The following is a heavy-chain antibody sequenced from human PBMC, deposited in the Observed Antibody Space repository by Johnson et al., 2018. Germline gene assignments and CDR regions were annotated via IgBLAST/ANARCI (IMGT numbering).Heavy chain of an antibody. J-gene: IGHJ3*02. CDR1: GFTFSGSA. CDR2: IRSKANNYAT. D-gene: IGHD2-15*01. V-gene: IGHV3-73*02. Sequence: VQLQESGGGLVQPGGSLKLSCAASGFTFSGSAMHWVRQASGKGLEWVGRIRSKANNYATAYAASVKGRFTVSRDEAKNTAYLQMNSLKTEDTAVYYCTSDPDRSRGGGDDALDIWGQGTRVTVSS. CDR3: TSDPDRSRGGGDDALDI.